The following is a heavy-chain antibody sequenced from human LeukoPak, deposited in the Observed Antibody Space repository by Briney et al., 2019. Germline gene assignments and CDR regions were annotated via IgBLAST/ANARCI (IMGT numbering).Heavy chain of an antibody. CDR3: ARHQRDYYSSGTYYNAIDY. V-gene: IGHV4-31*03. CDR1: GGSISSGGYY. D-gene: IGHD3-10*01. Sequence: PSQTLSLTCTVSGGSISSGGYYWSWIRQHPGKGLEWIAYIYYSGSTYYNPSLKSRVTISVDTSKNQFSLRLSSVTATDTAVYYCARHQRDYYSSGTYYNAIDYWGQGTLVTVSS. J-gene: IGHJ4*02. CDR2: IYYSGST.